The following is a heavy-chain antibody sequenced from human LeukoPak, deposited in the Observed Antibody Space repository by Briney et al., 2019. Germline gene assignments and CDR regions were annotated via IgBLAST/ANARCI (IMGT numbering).Heavy chain of an antibody. CDR1: GYTFTGYY. CDR3: AREYSSSWYNGAFDI. J-gene: IGHJ3*02. CDR2: INPNSGGI. D-gene: IGHD6-13*01. Sequence: ASVKVSCKASGYTFTGYYRHWVRQAPGQGLEWMGRINPNSGGINYAQKFQGRVTMTRDTSISTAYMELSRLRSDDTAVYYCAREYSSSWYNGAFDIWGQGTMVTVSS. V-gene: IGHV1-2*02.